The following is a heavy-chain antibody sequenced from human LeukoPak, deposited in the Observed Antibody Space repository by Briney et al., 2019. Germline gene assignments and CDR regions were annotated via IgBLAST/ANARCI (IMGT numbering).Heavy chain of an antibody. CDR1: GFTFSSYS. CDR3: ARSGYSYGYDYYYYYMDV. D-gene: IGHD5-18*01. J-gene: IGHJ6*03. V-gene: IGHV3-21*01. CDR2: ISSSSYI. Sequence: GGSLRLSCAASGFTFSSYSMNWVRQAPGKGLEWVSSISSSSYIYYADSVKGRFTISRDNAKNSLYLQMNSLRAEDTAVYYCARSGYSYGYDYYYYYMDVWGKGTTVTVSS.